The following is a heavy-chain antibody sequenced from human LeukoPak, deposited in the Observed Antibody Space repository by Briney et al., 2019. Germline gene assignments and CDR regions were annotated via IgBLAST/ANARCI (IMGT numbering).Heavy chain of an antibody. CDR3: ARMPSPRYSSGWYAWFDP. D-gene: IGHD6-19*01. CDR1: GYTFTSYG. V-gene: IGHV1-18*01. CDR2: ISAYNGNT. Sequence: GASVKVSCKASGYTFTSYGISWVRQAPGQGLEWMGWISAYNGNTNYAQKLQGRVTMTTDTSTSTAYMELRSLRSDDTAVYYCARMPSPRYSSGWYAWFDPWGQGTLVTVSS. J-gene: IGHJ5*02.